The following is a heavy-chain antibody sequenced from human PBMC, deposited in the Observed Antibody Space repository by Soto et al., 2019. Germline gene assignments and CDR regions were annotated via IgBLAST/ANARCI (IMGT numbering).Heavy chain of an antibody. D-gene: IGHD2-21*01. Sequence: SETLYLTCIDSGGSLSYYFWRWIRQPPGMALEWIGEINHLGSINYNPSLKSRVTMSVDTSKNQFSLTLNSVTAADTATYYCARGGISHWAYFYYMDVWDRGTTVTVSS. CDR3: ARGGISHWAYFYYMDV. CDR2: INHLGSI. CDR1: GGSLSYYF. J-gene: IGHJ6*03. V-gene: IGHV4-34*01.